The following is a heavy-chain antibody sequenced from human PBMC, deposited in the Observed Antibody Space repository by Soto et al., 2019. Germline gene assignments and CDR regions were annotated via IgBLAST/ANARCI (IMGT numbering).Heavy chain of an antibody. CDR3: ARGSYCSGGSCQLGDYYYGMDV. CDR1: GFNFSSHW. Sequence: PGGPIRLSCAAAGFNFSSHWMHWVRKNTGKGLVWVSRINSSSSSTSYADSVKGRFTISRDNAKNSLYLQMNSLRDEDTAVYYCARGSYCSGGSCQLGDYYYGMDVWGQGTTVTVSS. J-gene: IGHJ6*02. V-gene: IGHV3-74*01. D-gene: IGHD2-15*01. CDR2: INSSSSST.